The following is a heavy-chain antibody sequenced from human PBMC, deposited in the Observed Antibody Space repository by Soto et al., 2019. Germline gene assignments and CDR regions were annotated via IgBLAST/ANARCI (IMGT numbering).Heavy chain of an antibody. Sequence: GGSLRLSCAASGFTFSSYSMNWVRQAPGKGLEWVSSISSSSSYIYYADSVKGRFTISRDNAKNSLYLQMNSLRTEDTAVYYCARGNPTTYYYDSSGRYDAFDIWGQGTMGTVS. D-gene: IGHD3-22*01. CDR2: ISSSSSYI. V-gene: IGHV3-21*01. CDR3: ARGNPTTYYYDSSGRYDAFDI. CDR1: GFTFSSYS. J-gene: IGHJ3*02.